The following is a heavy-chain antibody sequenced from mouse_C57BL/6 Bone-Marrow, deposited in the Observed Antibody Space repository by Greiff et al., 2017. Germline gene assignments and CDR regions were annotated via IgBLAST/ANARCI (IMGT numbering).Heavy chain of an antibody. D-gene: IGHD2-4*01. CDR2: IYPYNGVS. Sequence: VQLQQSGPELVKPGASVKISCKASGYSFTGYYMPWVKQSHGNILDWIGYIYPYNGVSSYNQKFKGKATLTVDKSSSTAYMELRSLTSEDSAVYYCAVWRLRTGYYFDYWGQGTTLTVSS. CDR3: AVWRLRTGYYFDY. J-gene: IGHJ2*01. CDR1: GYSFTGYY. V-gene: IGHV1-31*01.